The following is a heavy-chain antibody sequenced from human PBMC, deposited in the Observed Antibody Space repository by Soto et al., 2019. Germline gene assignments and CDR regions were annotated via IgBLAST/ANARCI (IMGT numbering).Heavy chain of an antibody. CDR1: GYTFTSYG. D-gene: IGHD3-16*01. Sequence: ASVKVSCKASGYTFTSYGISWVRQAPGQGLEWMGWISAYNGNTNYAQKLQGRVTMTTDTSTSTAYMELRSLRSDDTAVYYCARQSSFLGVNSRAPFYYWGQGTLVTVSS. CDR3: ARQSSFLGVNSRAPFYY. V-gene: IGHV1-18*01. J-gene: IGHJ1*01. CDR2: ISAYNGNT.